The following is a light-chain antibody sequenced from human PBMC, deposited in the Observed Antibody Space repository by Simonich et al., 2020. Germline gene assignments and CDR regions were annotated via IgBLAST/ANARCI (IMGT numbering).Light chain of an antibody. J-gene: IGLJ2*01. CDR2: VGTGGIVG. CDR1: RGYSNYK. V-gene: IGLV9-49*01. Sequence: QPVLTQPPSASASLGASVTLTCTLSRGYSNYKVDWYQQRPGKGPRFVMRVGTGGIVGSKGDGIPDRFSVLGSGLNRYLTIKNIQEEDESDYHCGADHGSGSNFDVVFGGGTKLTVL. CDR3: GADHGSGSNFDVV.